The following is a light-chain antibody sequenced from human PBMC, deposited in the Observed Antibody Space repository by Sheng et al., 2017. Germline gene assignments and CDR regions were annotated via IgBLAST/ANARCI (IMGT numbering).Light chain of an antibody. V-gene: IGKV1-9*01. CDR1: QGISSY. CDR3: QQLNNYPIT. Sequence: DIQVTQSPSFLSASVGDRVTITCRASQGISSYLDWYQQKPGKAPKLLIYAASTLQSGVPSRFSGSGSGTEFTLTISSLQPEDFATYYCQQLNNYPITFGQGTRLEIK. J-gene: IGKJ5*01. CDR2: AAS.